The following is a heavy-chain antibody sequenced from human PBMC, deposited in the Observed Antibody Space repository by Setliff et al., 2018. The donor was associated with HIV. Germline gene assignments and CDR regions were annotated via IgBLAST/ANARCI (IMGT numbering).Heavy chain of an antibody. V-gene: IGHV4-61*09. D-gene: IGHD3-9*01. CDR2: ISTSGTT. J-gene: IGHJ4*02. CDR1: GGSISSGSHF. Sequence: PSETLSLTCTVSGGSISSGSHFWGWIRQPAGKGLEWIGHISTSGTTKYNPSLKSRVTISVDTSKNQFSLKLSSVTAADTAVYYCARDRPQDYDSLTGYYTGRYFDYWGRGTLVTVSS. CDR3: ARDRPQDYDSLTGYYTGRYFDY.